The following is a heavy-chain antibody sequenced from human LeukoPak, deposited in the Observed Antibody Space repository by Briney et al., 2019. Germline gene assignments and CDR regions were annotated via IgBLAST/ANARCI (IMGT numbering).Heavy chain of an antibody. D-gene: IGHD6-19*01. CDR2: ISGNGGST. CDR3: AKANSGWYFDPFDY. V-gene: IGHV3-23*01. J-gene: IGHJ4*02. CDR1: GGSISSSSYY. Sequence: ETLSLTCTVSGGSISSSSYYWGWIRQPPGKGLEWVSVISGNGGSTYYADSVKGRFTISRDNLKNTLYVQMNSLRAEDTAVYYCAKANSGWYFDPFDYWGQGTLVTVSS.